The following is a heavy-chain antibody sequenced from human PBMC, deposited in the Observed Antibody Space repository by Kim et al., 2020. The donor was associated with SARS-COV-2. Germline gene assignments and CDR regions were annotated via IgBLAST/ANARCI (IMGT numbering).Heavy chain of an antibody. CDR2: IWYDGSNK. V-gene: IGHV3-33*06. D-gene: IGHD4-17*01. CDR3: AKALYGDYYGMDV. CDR1: AFTFSSYG. J-gene: IGHJ6*02. Sequence: GGSLRLSCAASAFTFSSYGMHWVRQAPGKGLEWVAIIWYDGSNKYYTDSVKGRFTISRDNSKNTLYLQMNSLRAEDTAVYYCAKALYGDYYGMDVWGQGTTVTVSS.